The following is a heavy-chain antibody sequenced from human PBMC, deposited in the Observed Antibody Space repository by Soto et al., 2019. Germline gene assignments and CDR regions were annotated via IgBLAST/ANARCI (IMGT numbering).Heavy chain of an antibody. CDR3: ARDGVAAGNINFDY. D-gene: IGHD6-19*01. J-gene: IGHJ4*01. V-gene: IGHV1-3*01. CDR2: ISGDSGNT. CDR1: GYMFTKSA. Sequence: ASVKVSCKASGYMFTKSAMHWVRQAPGQRLEWMGWISGDSGNTRYSPKLQDRVTITRDTSASTAYMELSSLRSEDTALYYCARDGVAAGNINFDYWGQGTLVTVSS.